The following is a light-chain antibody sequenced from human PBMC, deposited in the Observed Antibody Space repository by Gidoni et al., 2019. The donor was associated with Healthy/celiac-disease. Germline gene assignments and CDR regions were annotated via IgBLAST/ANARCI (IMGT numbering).Light chain of an antibody. Sequence: EIVMTQSPATLSVSPGERATLSCRASQSVSSNLAGYQQKPGQAPRLLIYGASTRATGIPARFSGSGSGTEFTLTISSLQSEDFAVYYCQQYNNWPLTFGQXTKVEIK. CDR1: QSVSSN. CDR2: GAS. J-gene: IGKJ1*01. CDR3: QQYNNWPLT. V-gene: IGKV3-15*01.